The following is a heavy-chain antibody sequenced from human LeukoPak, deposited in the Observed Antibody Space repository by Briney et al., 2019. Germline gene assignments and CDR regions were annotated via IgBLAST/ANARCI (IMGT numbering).Heavy chain of an antibody. V-gene: IGHV3-30*02. CDR3: QHHCDTGSYYRDY. CDR1: GFTFSSYG. CDR2: IRYDGSNK. J-gene: IGHJ4*02. D-gene: IGHD1-26*01. Sequence: PGGSLRLSCAASGFTFSSYGMHWVRQAPGKGMEWVAFIRYDGSNKYYADSVKGRFTISRDTPKNTPYLQMNRQRAEDTGVYYCQHHCDTGSYYRDYWGQGTLVTVSS.